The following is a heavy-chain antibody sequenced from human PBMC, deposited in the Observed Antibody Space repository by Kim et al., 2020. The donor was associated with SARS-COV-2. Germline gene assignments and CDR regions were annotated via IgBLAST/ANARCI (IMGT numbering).Heavy chain of an antibody. CDR2: INSDGSST. V-gene: IGHV3-74*01. CDR1: GFTFSNYG. J-gene: IGHJ4*02. Sequence: GGSLRLSCAASGFTFSNYGMHWVRQAPGKGLVWVSHINSDGSSTYYADSVKGRFTISRDNAKNTLYLQMNSLRAEDTAVYYCARDGGDSGSYPYFDYWGQGSLVTVSS. D-gene: IGHD3-10*01. CDR3: ARDGGDSGSYPYFDY.